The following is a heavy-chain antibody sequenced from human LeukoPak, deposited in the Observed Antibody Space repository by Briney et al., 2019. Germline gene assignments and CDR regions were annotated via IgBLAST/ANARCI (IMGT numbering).Heavy chain of an antibody. Sequence: SETLSLTCAVYGGSFSGYYWSWIRQPPGKGLEWIGEINHSGSTNYNPSLKSRVTISVDTSKNQFSLKLSSVTAADTAVYYCAVLSSIAACPYYYYGMDVWGQGTTVTVSS. V-gene: IGHV4-34*01. J-gene: IGHJ6*02. D-gene: IGHD6-6*01. CDR1: GGSFSGYY. CDR3: AVLSSIAACPYYYYGMDV. CDR2: INHSGST.